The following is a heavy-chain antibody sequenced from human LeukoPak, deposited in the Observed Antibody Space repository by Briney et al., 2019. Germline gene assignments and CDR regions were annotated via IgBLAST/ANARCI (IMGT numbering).Heavy chain of an antibody. CDR1: GGTIGSNY. J-gene: IGHJ4*02. Sequence: SETLSLTCTVSGGTIGSNYWTWIRQPPGKGLEYIGYIYYTGGTSYNPSLKSRVTISVDTSKNQFSLKLSSVTAADTAVYFCAKYGNSGWVIDNWGQGTLVTVSS. D-gene: IGHD6-19*01. V-gene: IGHV4-59*08. CDR3: AKYGNSGWVIDN. CDR2: IYYTGGT.